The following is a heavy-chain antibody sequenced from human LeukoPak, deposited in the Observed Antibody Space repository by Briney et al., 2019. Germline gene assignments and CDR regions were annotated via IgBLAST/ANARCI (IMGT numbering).Heavy chain of an antibody. CDR2: IYYSGST. CDR3: ARGGSVAAAGTFDY. J-gene: IGHJ4*02. CDR1: GGSISSSSYY. D-gene: IGHD6-13*01. Sequence: SETLSLTCTVSGGSISSSSYYWGWIRQPPGKGLEWIGYIYYSGSTNYNPSLKSRVTISVDTSKNQFSLKLSSVTAADTAVYYCARGGSVAAAGTFDYWGQGTLVTVSS. V-gene: IGHV4-61*05.